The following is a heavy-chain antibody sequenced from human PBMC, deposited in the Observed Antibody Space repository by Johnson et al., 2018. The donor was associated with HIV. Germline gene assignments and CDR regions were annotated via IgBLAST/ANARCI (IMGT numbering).Heavy chain of an antibody. CDR3: AKDGDDGDEADGTKGALDI. V-gene: IGHV3-20*04. J-gene: IGHJ3*02. CDR1: GFTFDDYG. D-gene: IGHD2-2*01. Sequence: VQLVESGGGVVRPGGSLRLSCAASGFTFDDYGMSWVRQAPGKGLEWVSRINSDGSSTSYADTVKGRFTISRDNAKNTLYLQMNSLRVEDTALYYCAKDGDDGDEADGTKGALDIWGQGTMVTVSS. CDR2: INSDGSST.